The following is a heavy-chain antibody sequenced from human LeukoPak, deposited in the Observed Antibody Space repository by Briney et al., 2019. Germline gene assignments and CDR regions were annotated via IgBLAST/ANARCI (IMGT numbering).Heavy chain of an antibody. Sequence: SETQSLTCVVSGYSISSGYYWGWIRQPPGKGLEWIGSVFHSGRTNYNPSLKSRVTISVDTSKNQFSLKLSSVTAADTAVYYCAKVAPSDFDYWGQGTLVTVSS. D-gene: IGHD2-15*01. CDR3: AKVAPSDFDY. J-gene: IGHJ4*02. CDR2: VFHSGRT. V-gene: IGHV4-38-2*01. CDR1: GYSISSGYY.